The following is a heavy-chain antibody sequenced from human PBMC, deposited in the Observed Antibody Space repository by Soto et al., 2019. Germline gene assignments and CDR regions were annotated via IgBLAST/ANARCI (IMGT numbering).Heavy chain of an antibody. V-gene: IGHV1-69*13. CDR3: ARASSVLYNWFDP. CDR1: GGTFSSYA. J-gene: IGHJ5*02. D-gene: IGHD1-26*01. Sequence: SVKVSCKASGGTFSSYAISWVRQAPGQGLEWMGGIIPIFGTANYAQKFQGRVTITAGESTSTAYMELSSLRSEDTAVYYCARASSVLYNWFDPWGQGTLVTVSS. CDR2: IIPIFGTA.